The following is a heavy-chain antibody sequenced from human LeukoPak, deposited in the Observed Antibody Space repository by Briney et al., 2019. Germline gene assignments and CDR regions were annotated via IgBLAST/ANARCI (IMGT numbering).Heavy chain of an antibody. D-gene: IGHD3-3*01. J-gene: IGHJ6*03. CDR3: AKDDNWRGSYNYYYMDV. CDR2: IWYDGSSE. V-gene: IGHV3-33*06. CDR1: GVNFGSCG. Sequence: GRSLRLSCAASGVNFGSCGMHWVRQAPGKGLEWVAVIWYDGSSEQYADSVKGRFTISRDNSRDTLYLQMNSLRAEDTAVYYCAKDDNWRGSYNYYYMDVWGKGTSVTVSS.